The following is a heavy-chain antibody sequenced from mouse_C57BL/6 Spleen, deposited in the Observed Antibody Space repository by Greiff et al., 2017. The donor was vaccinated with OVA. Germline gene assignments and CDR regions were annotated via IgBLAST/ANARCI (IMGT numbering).Heavy chain of an antibody. CDR2: INPSNGGT. D-gene: IGHD1-1*01. V-gene: IGHV1-53*01. Sequence: QVQLQQPGTELVKPGASVKLSCKASGYTFTSYWMHWVKQRPGQGLEWIGNINPSNGGTNYNEKFKSKATLTVDKSSSTAYMQLSSLTSDDSAVYYCARGSHYYGSPHYFDYWGQGTTLTVSS. CDR1: GYTFTSYW. J-gene: IGHJ2*01. CDR3: ARGSHYYGSPHYFDY.